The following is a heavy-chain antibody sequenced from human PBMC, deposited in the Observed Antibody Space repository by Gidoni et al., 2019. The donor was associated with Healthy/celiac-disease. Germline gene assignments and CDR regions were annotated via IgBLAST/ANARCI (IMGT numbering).Heavy chain of an antibody. D-gene: IGHD1-26*01. J-gene: IGHJ4*02. V-gene: IGHV3-30*18. CDR1: GFTFSSYG. CDR3: AKGGWELRFPYYFDY. Sequence: QVQLVESGGGVVQPGRSLRLSCAASGFTFSSYGMHWVRQAPGKGLEWVAVISYDGSNKYYADSVKGRFTISRDNSKNTLYLQMNSLRAEDTAVYYCAKGGWELRFPYYFDYWGQGTLVTVSS. CDR2: ISYDGSNK.